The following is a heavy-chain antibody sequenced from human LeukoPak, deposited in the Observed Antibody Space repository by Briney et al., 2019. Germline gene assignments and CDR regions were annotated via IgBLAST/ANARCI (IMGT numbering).Heavy chain of an antibody. Sequence: MSSETLSLTCTVSGGSISSSSYYWGWIRQPPGKGLEWIGSIYYSGSTYYNPSLKSRVTISVDTSKNQFSLKLSSVTAADTAVYYCASTTPRPYYYDSSGYYYWGRQVYWGQGTLVTVSS. J-gene: IGHJ4*02. V-gene: IGHV4-39*07. CDR1: GGSISSSSYY. CDR2: IYYSGST. CDR3: ASTTPRPYYYDSSGYYYWGRQVY. D-gene: IGHD3-22*01.